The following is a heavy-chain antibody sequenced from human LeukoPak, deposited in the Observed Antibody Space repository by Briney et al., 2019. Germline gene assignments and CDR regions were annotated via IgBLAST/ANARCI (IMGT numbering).Heavy chain of an antibody. J-gene: IGHJ4*02. CDR2: FDPEDGET. CDR1: GYTLTELS. D-gene: IGHD6-13*01. CDR3: ARDSIPEYSSSWYSYLDY. V-gene: IGHV1-24*01. Sequence: ASVKVSCKVSGYTLTELSMHWVRQAPGKGLEWMGGFDPEDGETIYAQKFQGRVTMTEDTSTDTAYMELSSLRSEDTAVYYCARDSIPEYSSSWYSYLDYWGQGTLVTVSS.